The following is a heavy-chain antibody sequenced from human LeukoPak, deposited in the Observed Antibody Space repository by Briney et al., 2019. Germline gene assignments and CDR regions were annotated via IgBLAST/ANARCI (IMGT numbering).Heavy chain of an antibody. CDR1: GGTFSSYA. CDR2: IIPIFGTA. CDR3: ATHKSSSWRNNWFDP. D-gene: IGHD6-13*01. J-gene: IGHJ5*02. Sequence: SVKVSCKASGGTFSSYAISWVRQAPGQGLEWMGRIIPIFGTANYAQKFQGRVTITTDESTSTAYMELSSLRSEDTAVYYCATHKSSSWRNNWFDPWGQGTPVTVSS. V-gene: IGHV1-69*05.